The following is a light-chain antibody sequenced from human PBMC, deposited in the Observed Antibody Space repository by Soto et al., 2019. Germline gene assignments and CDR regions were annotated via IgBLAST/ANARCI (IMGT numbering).Light chain of an antibody. V-gene: IGKV1-5*03. J-gene: IGKJ4*01. CDR1: QSISNW. CDR3: QQYNNT. CDR2: KAS. Sequence: DIQMTQSPSTLSASVGDRVTITCRASQSISNWLAWYQQKPGKAPKLLSYKASSLESGVPSRFSGSGSGTEFTLTISSLQPEDFETYCCQQYNNTFGGGTKVEIK.